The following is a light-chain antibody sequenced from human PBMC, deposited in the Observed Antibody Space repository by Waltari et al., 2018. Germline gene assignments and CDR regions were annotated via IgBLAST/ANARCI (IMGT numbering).Light chain of an antibody. V-gene: IGKV1-39*01. CDR3: QQYGSSPYT. Sequence: DIQMTQSPSSLSASVGDRVTITCRASQSISSYLNWYQQKPGKAPNLLISAASSLQSGVPSRFSGSGYGTDFTLTISRLEPEDFAVYYCQQYGSSPYTFGQGTKLEIK. CDR2: AAS. CDR1: QSISSY. J-gene: IGKJ2*01.